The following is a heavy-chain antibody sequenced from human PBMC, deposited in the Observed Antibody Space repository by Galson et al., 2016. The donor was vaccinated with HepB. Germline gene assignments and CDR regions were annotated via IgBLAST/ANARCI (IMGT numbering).Heavy chain of an antibody. CDR1: GFTFTQHP. D-gene: IGHD2-2*01. V-gene: IGHV3-30-3*01. CDR3: ARSVIELVPTASQNFDL. J-gene: IGHJ4*01. CDR2: ISSDGSNQ. Sequence: SLRLSCAASGFTFTQHPMHWVRHAPGTGLEWVALISSDGSNQLYADSVKGRFTISRDNSKDTLYLQMNSLGTEDTAMYYCARSVIELVPTASQNFDLWGHGTLVTVSS.